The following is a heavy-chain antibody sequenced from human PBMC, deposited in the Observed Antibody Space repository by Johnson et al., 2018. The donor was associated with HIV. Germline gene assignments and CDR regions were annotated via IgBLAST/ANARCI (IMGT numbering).Heavy chain of an antibody. CDR2: ISYDGSNK. V-gene: IGHV3-30*04. CDR3: AREQDWGYYGSTAFDS. CDR1: GFTFNSYA. D-gene: IGHD3-22*01. Sequence: QVQLVESGGGVVQPGRSLRLSCAASGFTFNSYAMHWVRQAPGKGLEWVAIISYDGSNKYYADSVKGRFTLSRDNSKNTVYLQMRRLRAEDTAVYHCAREQDWGYYGSTAFDSWGQGTMVTVSS. J-gene: IGHJ3*02.